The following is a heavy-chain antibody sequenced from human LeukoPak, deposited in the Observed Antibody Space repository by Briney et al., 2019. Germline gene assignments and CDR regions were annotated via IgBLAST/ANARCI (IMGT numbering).Heavy chain of an antibody. J-gene: IGHJ6*03. CDR1: GYTFTSYG. CDR2: ISAYNGNT. D-gene: IGHD2-2*01. CDR3: ARGPIIDIVIVPAADDYYYMDV. V-gene: IGHV1-18*01. Sequence: ASVKVSCKTSGYTFTSYGISWVRQAPGQGLEWMGWISAYNGNTKYPQKLQGRVTMTTDTSTSTAYMELRSLRSDDTAVYYCARGPIIDIVIVPAADDYYYMDVWGKGTTVTVSS.